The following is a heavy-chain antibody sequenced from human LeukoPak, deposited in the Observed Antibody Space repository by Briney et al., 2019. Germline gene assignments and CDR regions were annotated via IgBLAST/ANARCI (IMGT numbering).Heavy chain of an antibody. CDR1: GFTFSSYG. Sequence: GGSLRLSCAASGFTFSSYGMHWVRQAPGKGLEWVAVIWSDGSDQLYADSVKGRFTISRDNSKNTLYLQMNSLRAEDTAVYYCATDRGGSPFDYWGQGTLVTVSS. D-gene: IGHD2-15*01. V-gene: IGHV3-33*01. J-gene: IGHJ4*02. CDR2: IWSDGSDQ. CDR3: ATDRGGSPFDY.